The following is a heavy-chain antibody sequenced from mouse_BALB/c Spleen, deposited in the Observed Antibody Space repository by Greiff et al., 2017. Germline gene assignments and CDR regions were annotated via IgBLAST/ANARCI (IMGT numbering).Heavy chain of an antibody. D-gene: IGHD1-1*01. CDR1: GFTFSSYA. J-gene: IGHJ1*01. CDR2: ISSGGSYN. Sequence: EVKLMESGGGLVKPGGSLKLSCAASGFTFSSYAMSWVRQTPEKRLEWVATISSGGSYNYYPDSVKGRFTISSDNAKNTLYLQMSSLRSEDTAMYYCARQSYYGSSSGFDVWGAGTTVTVSS. CDR3: ARQSYYGSSSGFDV. V-gene: IGHV5-9-3*01.